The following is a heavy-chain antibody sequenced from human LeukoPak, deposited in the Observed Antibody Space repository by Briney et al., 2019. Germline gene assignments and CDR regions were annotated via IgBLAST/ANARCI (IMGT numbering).Heavy chain of an antibody. V-gene: IGHV3-66*01. D-gene: IGHD5-18*01. CDR3: ARRERLGYSYGRGTLDI. CDR1: GILFSSNY. CDR2: IYSTGST. Sequence: GGSLRLSCVASGILFSSNYMSWVRQAPGKGLEWVSFIYSTGSTYYSGSVKGRFTISRDNSRNTLYLQMNSLRVEDTAVYYCARRERLGYSYGRGTLDIWGQGTMVTVSS. J-gene: IGHJ3*02.